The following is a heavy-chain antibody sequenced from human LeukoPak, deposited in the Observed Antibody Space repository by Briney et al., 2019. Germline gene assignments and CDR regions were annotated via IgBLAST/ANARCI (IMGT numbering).Heavy chain of an antibody. D-gene: IGHD1-1*01. CDR3: ARDWPNEITGA. V-gene: IGHV1-18*01. Sequence: GASVKVSCKXSGYTFTNYGISWLRQAPGQGLEWMGWISAQNSNTKYARKFQDRVNMTTDTSTSTAYMELRSLRSDDTAVYFCARDWPNEITGAWGQGTLVTVSS. CDR1: GYTFTNYG. J-gene: IGHJ4*02. CDR2: ISAQNSNT.